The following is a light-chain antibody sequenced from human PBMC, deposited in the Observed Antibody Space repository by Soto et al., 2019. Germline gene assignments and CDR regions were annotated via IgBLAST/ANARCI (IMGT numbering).Light chain of an antibody. CDR2: LNSDGSH. CDR3: QTWGTGIYL. CDR1: SGHSSYA. J-gene: IGLJ1*01. V-gene: IGLV4-69*01. Sequence: QPVLTQSPSASASLGASVKLTCTLSSGHSSYAIAWHQQQPEKGPRYLMKLNSDGSHSKGDGIPDRFSGSSSGAERYLTISSLQSEDEADYYCQTWGTGIYLFGTGTKVTVL.